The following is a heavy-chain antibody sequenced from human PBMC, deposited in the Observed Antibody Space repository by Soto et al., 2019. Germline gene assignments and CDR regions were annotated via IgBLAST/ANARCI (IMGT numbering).Heavy chain of an antibody. V-gene: IGHV3-7*01. CDR3: ARDPSIVLVPAATYYYYYYGMDV. D-gene: IGHD2-2*01. CDR2: IKQDGSEK. J-gene: IGHJ6*02. CDR1: GFTFSTYW. Sequence: GGSLRLSCAASGFTFSTYWMSWVRQAPGKGLEWVANIKQDGSEKYYVDSVKGRFTISRDNAKNSLYLQMNSLRAEDTAVYYCARDPSIVLVPAATYYYYYYGMDVWGQGTTVTVSS.